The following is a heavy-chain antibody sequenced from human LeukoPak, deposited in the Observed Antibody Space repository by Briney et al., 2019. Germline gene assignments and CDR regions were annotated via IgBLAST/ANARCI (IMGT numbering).Heavy chain of an antibody. Sequence: SETLSLTCSVSDDSITMYYWTWIRQPPGKGLEWIGYVDHTGSTNFNPSLKSRVTISVDTSKNQFSLKLSSVTAADTAVYYCAREGWDSSSSGFDYWGQGTLVTVSS. CDR1: DDSITMYY. CDR3: AREGWDSSSSGFDY. V-gene: IGHV4-59*01. J-gene: IGHJ4*02. D-gene: IGHD6-6*01. CDR2: VDHTGST.